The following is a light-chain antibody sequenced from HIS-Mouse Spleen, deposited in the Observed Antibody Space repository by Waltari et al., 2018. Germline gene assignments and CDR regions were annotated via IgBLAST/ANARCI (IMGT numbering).Light chain of an antibody. CDR1: SLRSYY. Sequence: SSELTQDPAVSVALGQTVRITCQGESLRSYYASWYQQKSGQAPVLVIYGKNNRPSGIPDRFSGSSSGNTASLTITGAQAEDEADYYCNSRDSSGNHYVFGTGTKVTVL. CDR2: GKN. V-gene: IGLV3-19*01. J-gene: IGLJ1*01. CDR3: NSRDSSGNHYV.